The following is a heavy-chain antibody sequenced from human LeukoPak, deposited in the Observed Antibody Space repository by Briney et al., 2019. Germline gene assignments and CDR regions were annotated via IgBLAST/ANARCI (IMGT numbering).Heavy chain of an antibody. J-gene: IGHJ4*02. CDR1: GFTFSSYA. V-gene: IGHV3-23*01. CDR3: AKGVSEYSSSSLDY. CDR2: FSGIGGST. D-gene: IGHD6-6*01. Sequence: GGSLRLSCAASGFTFSSYAMRWVRQAPGKGLEWVSTFSGIGGSTYYADSVKGRFTISRDNFRNTLYLQMNSLRAEDTAVYYCAKGVSEYSSSSLDYWGQGTLVTVSS.